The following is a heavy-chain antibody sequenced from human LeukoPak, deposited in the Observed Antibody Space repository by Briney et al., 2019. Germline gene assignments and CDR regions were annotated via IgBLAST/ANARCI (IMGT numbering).Heavy chain of an antibody. Sequence: SETLSLTCAVYGGSFSGYYWSWIRQPPGKGLEWIGEINHSGSTYYNPSVKSRVSISVDTSKNQFSLKLTSVTAADTSVYYCARALNGYFYAFDSWGQGTLVTVSS. CDR2: INHSGST. D-gene: IGHD2/OR15-2a*01. CDR1: GGSFSGYY. CDR3: ARALNGYFYAFDS. V-gene: IGHV4-34*01. J-gene: IGHJ4*02.